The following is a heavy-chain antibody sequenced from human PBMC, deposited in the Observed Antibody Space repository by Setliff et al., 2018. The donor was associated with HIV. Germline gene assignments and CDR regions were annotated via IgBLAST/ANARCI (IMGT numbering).Heavy chain of an antibody. CDR2: INSDSGGT. V-gene: IGHV1-2*06. D-gene: IGHD3-22*01. CDR3: ARSKGHLYYDDDTGYVLRAFDI. J-gene: IGHJ3*02. CDR1: GYTFTNYY. Sequence: SVKVSCKASGYTFTNYYIHWVRQAPGQGLEWMGRINSDSGGTDLAQTFQDRVTMTRDTSITTAYMELSRLRSDDTAVYYCARSKGHLYYDDDTGYVLRAFDIWGQGTMVTVSS.